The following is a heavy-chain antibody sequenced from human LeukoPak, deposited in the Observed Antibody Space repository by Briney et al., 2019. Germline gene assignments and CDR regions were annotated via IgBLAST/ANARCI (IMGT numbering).Heavy chain of an antibody. CDR1: GYTLTSYD. J-gene: IGHJ5*02. CDR3: ARGRTATVINWFDP. Sequence: ASVKVSCKASGYTLTSYDINWVRQATGQGLEWMGWMNPNSGNTGYAQKFQGRVTMTRNTSISTAYMELSSLRSEDTAVYYCARGRTATVINWFDPWGQGTLVTVSS. CDR2: MNPNSGNT. D-gene: IGHD4-11*01. V-gene: IGHV1-8*01.